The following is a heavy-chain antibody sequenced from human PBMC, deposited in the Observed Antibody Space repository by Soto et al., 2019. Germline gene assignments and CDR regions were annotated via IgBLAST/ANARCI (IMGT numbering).Heavy chain of an antibody. J-gene: IGHJ4*02. Sequence: PGASLRLSCAASGFTFSYYYMSWIRQAPGKGLEWVSYISSSGSTIYYADSVKGRFTISRDNAKNSLYLQMNSLRAEDTAVYYCASANSYLDFDYWGQGTLVTVSS. D-gene: IGHD1-1*01. CDR3: ASANSYLDFDY. V-gene: IGHV3-11*01. CDR2: ISSSGSTI. CDR1: GFTFSYYY.